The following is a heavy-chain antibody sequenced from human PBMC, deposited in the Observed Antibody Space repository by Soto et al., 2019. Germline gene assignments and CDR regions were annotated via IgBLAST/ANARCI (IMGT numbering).Heavy chain of an antibody. V-gene: IGHV5-51*01. CDR2: IYPSDSDT. CDR1: GYNFAAYW. Sequence: GKSLKISCKGSGYNFAAYWIAWVRQMPGKGLELMGIIYPSDSDTRYRPCFQGQVTISADKSISSAYLQWSSLRASDTAMYYCASPGNMITHETARHYVMDVGXEGTRVAVYS. J-gene: IGHJ6*04. D-gene: IGHD3-16*01. CDR3: ASPGNMITHETARHYVMDV.